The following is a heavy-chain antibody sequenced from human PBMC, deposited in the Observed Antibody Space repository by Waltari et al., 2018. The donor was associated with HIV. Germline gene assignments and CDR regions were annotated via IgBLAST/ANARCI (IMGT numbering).Heavy chain of an antibody. CDR2: INHTGRS. D-gene: IGHD3-10*01. Sequence: QVHLQQWGAGQLKASETLSLTCAVYGGSLTDFYWSWLRQCPGRGLEWIAEINHTGRSDFNPSLKSRITIAIDPPKNQFSLTRKSVTAADTGVYFCARESRRRIRQGGINWFDPWGQGTPVNVLS. J-gene: IGHJ5*02. CDR1: GGSLTDFY. CDR3: ARESRRRIRQGGINWFDP. V-gene: IGHV4-34*01.